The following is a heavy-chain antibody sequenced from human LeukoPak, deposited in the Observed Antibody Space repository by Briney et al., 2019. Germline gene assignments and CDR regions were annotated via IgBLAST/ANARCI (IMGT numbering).Heavy chain of an antibody. J-gene: IGHJ6*02. CDR1: GFTSSGSA. CDR2: IRSKANSYAT. Sequence: SGGSLRLSCAASGFTSSGSAMHWVRQASGKGLEWVGRIRSKANSYATAYAASVKGRFTISRDDSKNTAYLQMNSLKTEDTAVYYCVRSSSRIFYGMDVWGQGTTVTVSS. D-gene: IGHD6-6*01. CDR3: VRSSSRIFYGMDV. V-gene: IGHV3-73*01.